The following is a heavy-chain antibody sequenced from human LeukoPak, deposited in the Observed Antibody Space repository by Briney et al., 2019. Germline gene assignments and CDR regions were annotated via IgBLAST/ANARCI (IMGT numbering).Heavy chain of an antibody. CDR1: GFTFSSYA. J-gene: IGHJ4*02. CDR3: ARDEPLTIS. D-gene: IGHD3-9*01. CDR2: ISYDGSNK. V-gene: IGHV3-30*03. Sequence: GGSLRLSCAASGFTFSSYAMSWVRQAPGKGLEWVAVISYDGSNKYYADSVKGRFTISRDNSKNTLYLQMNSLRAEDTAVYYCARDEPLTISRGQGTLVTVSS.